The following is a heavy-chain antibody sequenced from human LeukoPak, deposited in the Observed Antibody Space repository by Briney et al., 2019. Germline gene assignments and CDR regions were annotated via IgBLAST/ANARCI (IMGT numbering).Heavy chain of an antibody. CDR3: ARDGSCSGGSCAMDGWFDH. D-gene: IGHD2-15*01. Sequence: ASVKVSCKTSGYSFTSYGVTWVRQAPGQGLEWMGWIGGYTGHTNYVQKFQGRVTMTTDTSTSTAYMELRSLTSDDTAVYYCARDGSCSGGSCAMDGWFDHWGQGTLVTVSS. J-gene: IGHJ5*02. CDR1: GYSFTSYG. CDR2: IGGYTGHT. V-gene: IGHV1-18*01.